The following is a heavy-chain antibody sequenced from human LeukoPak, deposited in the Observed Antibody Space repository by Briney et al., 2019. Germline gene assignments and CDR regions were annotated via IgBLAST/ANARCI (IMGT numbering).Heavy chain of an antibody. CDR2: VIPSGAST. CDR3: ANDLRWGSFDI. J-gene: IGHJ3*02. CDR1: EFTFTSYG. D-gene: IGHD1-26*01. Sequence: GGSLRLSCAASEFTFTSYGMNWVRQAPGKGLEWVSGVIPSGASTYYADSVKGRFTISRDNSKNTLYLLMNSLRAEDTAVYYCANDLRWGSFDIRGQGTLVTVSS. V-gene: IGHV3-23*01.